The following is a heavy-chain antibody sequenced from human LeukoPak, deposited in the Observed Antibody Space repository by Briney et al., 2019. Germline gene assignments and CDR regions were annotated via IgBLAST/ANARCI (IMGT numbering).Heavy chain of an antibody. V-gene: IGHV4-59*08. CDR2: IYYNENT. CDR3: ATQYYDILTGYYFFDY. Sequence: SETLSLTCTVSGGSISSYYWSWIRQPPGKGLEWIGYIYYNENTNYNPSLKSRVTISVDTSKNQFSLKLYSVTAADTAVYYCATQYYDILTGYYFFDYWGQGTLVTVSS. D-gene: IGHD3-9*01. J-gene: IGHJ4*02. CDR1: GGSISSYY.